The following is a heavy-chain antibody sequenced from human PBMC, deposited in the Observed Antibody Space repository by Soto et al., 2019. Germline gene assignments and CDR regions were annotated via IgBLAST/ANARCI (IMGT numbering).Heavy chain of an antibody. CDR1: GFSFRSYA. CDR2: VSRAGTYT. Sequence: EVQLLESGGDVVRPGGSLRLSCAASGFSFRSYAMGWVRQAPGKGLEWVAGVSRAGTYTFYADSVRGRFSISRDNSRDTVDLYMNALRGDDTAVYFCVKYTVTEDLGESWGQGTLVSVSS. V-gene: IGHV3-23*01. J-gene: IGHJ5*02. CDR3: VKYTVTEDLGES. D-gene: IGHD3-16*01.